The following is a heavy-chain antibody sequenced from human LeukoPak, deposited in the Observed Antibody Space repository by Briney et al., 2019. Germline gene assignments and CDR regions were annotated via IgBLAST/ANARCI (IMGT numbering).Heavy chain of an antibody. D-gene: IGHD3-22*01. CDR3: AKDYHYYDSSGYYKN. Sequence: GGSLRLSCAASGFTVSSNYMSWVRQAPGKGLEWVSVIYSGGSTYYADSVKGRFTISRDNSKNTLYLQMNSLRAEDTAVYYCAKDYHYYDSSGYYKNWGQGTLVTVSS. J-gene: IGHJ4*02. CDR2: IYSGGST. CDR1: GFTVSSNY. V-gene: IGHV3-53*01.